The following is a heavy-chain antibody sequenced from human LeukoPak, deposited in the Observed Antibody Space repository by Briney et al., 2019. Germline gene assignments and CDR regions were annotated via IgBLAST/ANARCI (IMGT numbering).Heavy chain of an antibody. CDR2: IYHSGST. CDR3: ARHVSDYYDSSGLDAFDI. V-gene: IGHV4-38-2*01. D-gene: IGHD3-22*01. CDR1: GYSISSGYY. J-gene: IGHJ3*02. Sequence: SETLSLTCAVSGYSISSGYYWGWIRQPPGKGLEWIGSIYHSGSTYYNPSLKSRVTISVDTSRNQFSLKQSSVTAADTAVYYCARHVSDYYDSSGLDAFDIWDQGTMVTASS.